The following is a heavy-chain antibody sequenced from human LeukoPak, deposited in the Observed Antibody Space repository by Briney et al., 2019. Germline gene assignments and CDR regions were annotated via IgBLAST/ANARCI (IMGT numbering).Heavy chain of an antibody. J-gene: IGHJ5*02. Sequence: GASVKVSCKASGYTFNTYGITWVRQAPGQGLEWMGWISGYSGNTNYEQKLQGRVTMTTDTSTSTAYMELRSLTSDDTAVYYCAREPQWEPRGFDPWGQGTLVTVSS. D-gene: IGHD1-26*01. CDR3: AREPQWEPRGFDP. CDR1: GYTFNTYG. V-gene: IGHV1-18*01. CDR2: ISGYSGNT.